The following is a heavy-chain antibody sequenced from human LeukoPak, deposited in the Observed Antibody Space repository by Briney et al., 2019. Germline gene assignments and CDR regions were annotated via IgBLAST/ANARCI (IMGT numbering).Heavy chain of an antibody. CDR1: GFTFSNYW. D-gene: IGHD3-10*01. J-gene: IGHJ4*02. Sequence: PGGSLRLSCAASGFTFSNYWMHWVRQAPGKGLVWVSRINSDGINTSYADSVKGRFTISRDNAKNTLYLQMNSLRAEDTARYYCARSGGIIDYWGQGTLVTVSS. CDR2: INSDGINT. CDR3: ARSGGIIDY. V-gene: IGHV3-74*01.